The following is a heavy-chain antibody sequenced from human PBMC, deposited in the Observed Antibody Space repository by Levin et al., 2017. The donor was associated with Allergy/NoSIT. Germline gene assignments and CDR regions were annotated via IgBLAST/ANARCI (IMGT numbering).Heavy chain of an antibody. CDR1: GFTFSSYG. V-gene: IGHV3-33*01. Sequence: PGGSLRLSCAASGFTFSSYGMHWVRQAPGKGLEWVAVIWYDGSNKYYADSVKGRFTISRDNSKNTLYLQMNSLRAEDTAVYYCAREEGERGYSYGLDYWGQGTLVTVSS. D-gene: IGHD5-18*01. CDR3: AREEGERGYSYGLDY. J-gene: IGHJ4*02. CDR2: IWYDGSNK.